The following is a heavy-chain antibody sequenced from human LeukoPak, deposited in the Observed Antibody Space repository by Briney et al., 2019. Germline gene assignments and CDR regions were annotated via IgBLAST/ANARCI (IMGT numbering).Heavy chain of an antibody. J-gene: IGHJ4*02. CDR2: IYYSGST. CDR3: ARRSGYSYGYPYYFDY. V-gene: IGHV4-39*01. D-gene: IGHD5-18*01. Sequence: GSRRLSCAASGFIVSTNYISWVRQPPGKGLEWIGSIYYSGSTYYNPSLKSRVTISVDTSKNQFSLKLSSVTAADTAVYYCARRSGYSYGYPYYFDYWGQGTLVTVSS. CDR1: GFIVSTNYI.